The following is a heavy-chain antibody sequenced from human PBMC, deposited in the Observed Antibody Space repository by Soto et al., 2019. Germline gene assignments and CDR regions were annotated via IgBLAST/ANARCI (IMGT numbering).Heavy chain of an antibody. CDR3: SRHDDYRNTPLGFHL. J-gene: IGHJ3*01. V-gene: IGHV4-39*01. CDR2: IRYSATTHGTT. D-gene: IGHD5-12*01. CDR1: GGSVSSDRYL. Sequence: QLLLQESGPRLVKPSATLSLKCTVAGGSVSSDRYLWGWIRQPPGKGLEWIGSIRYSATTHGTTIYHPSLSGRVNISLDTSADQFSLRLTSLTATDTAVYYCSRHDDYRNTPLGFHLWGQGTLVTVSS.